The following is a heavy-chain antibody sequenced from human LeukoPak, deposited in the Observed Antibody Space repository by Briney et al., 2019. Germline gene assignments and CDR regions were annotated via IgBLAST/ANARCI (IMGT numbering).Heavy chain of an antibody. CDR3: ARAARDYYDSSGFYYYYYMDV. J-gene: IGHJ6*03. V-gene: IGHV3-23*01. D-gene: IGHD3-22*01. CDR1: GFTFSSYA. CDR2: ISGSGGST. Sequence: PGGSLRLSCAASGFTFSSYAMSWVRQAPGKGLEWVSAISGSGGSTYYADPVKGRFTISRDNSKNTLYLQMNSLRAEDTAVYYCARAARDYYDSSGFYYYYYMDVWGKGTTVTVSS.